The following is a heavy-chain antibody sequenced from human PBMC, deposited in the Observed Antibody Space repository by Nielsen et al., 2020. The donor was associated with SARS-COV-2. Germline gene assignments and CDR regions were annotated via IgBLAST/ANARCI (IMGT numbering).Heavy chain of an antibody. Sequence: SGPTLVKPTQTLTLTCTFSGFSLSTSGMCVSWIRQPPGKALEWLARIDWDDDKYYSTSLKSRLTITKDTSKNQVVLTMTNMDPVDTATYYCAHSTKYLVDYWGQGTLVTVSS. J-gene: IGHJ4*02. CDR3: AHSTKYLVDY. D-gene: IGHD2-2*01. CDR2: IDWDDDK. V-gene: IGHV2-70*12. CDR1: GFSLSTSGMC.